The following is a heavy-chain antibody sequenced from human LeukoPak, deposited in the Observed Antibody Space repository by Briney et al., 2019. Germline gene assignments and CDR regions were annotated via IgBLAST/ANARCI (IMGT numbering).Heavy chain of an antibody. Sequence: GGSLRLSCAASGFTFSSYSMNWVRQAPGKGLEWVSSISSSSSYIYYADSVKGRFTISRDNAKNSLYLQMNSLRAEDTAVYYCARVSRQYSGRNSYYGMDVWGQGTTVTVSS. CDR2: ISSSSSYI. CDR1: GFTFSSYS. V-gene: IGHV3-21*01. D-gene: IGHD1-26*01. CDR3: ARVSRQYSGRNSYYGMDV. J-gene: IGHJ6*02.